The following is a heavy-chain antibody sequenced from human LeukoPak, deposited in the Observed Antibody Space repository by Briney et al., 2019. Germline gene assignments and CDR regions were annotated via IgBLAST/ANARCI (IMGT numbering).Heavy chain of an antibody. CDR3: ARDLFNRRGPTDY. CDR1: GFIFTNYN. D-gene: IGHD1-14*01. J-gene: IGHJ4*02. V-gene: IGHV3-21*01. Sequence: GGSLRLSCAASGFIFTNYNLNWVRQSPGKGLEWISSISGGSSYIYYADSVRGRFTISRDNAKNSLYLQMNSLRAEDTAVYYCARDLFNRRGPTDYWGQGTLVTVSS. CDR2: ISGGSSYI.